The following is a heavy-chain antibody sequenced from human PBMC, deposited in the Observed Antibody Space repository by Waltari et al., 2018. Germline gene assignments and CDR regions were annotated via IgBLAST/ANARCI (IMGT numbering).Heavy chain of an antibody. V-gene: IGHV3-23*01. CDR2: IGGSDAGT. CDR1: GFTFSSYA. J-gene: IGHJ4*02. D-gene: IGHD3-10*01. CDR3: AKGQWESRRITVIRGVPPTLDHWIPNDN. Sequence: LLESGGDLVQPGGSLRLSCAASGFTFSSYAMSWVRQAPGKGLEWVTSIGGSDAGTYYADSVKGRFTVSRDNYDNTLYLQMSSLRVEDTAIYYCAKGQWESRRITVIRGVPPTLDHWIPNDNWGQGTLVTVSS.